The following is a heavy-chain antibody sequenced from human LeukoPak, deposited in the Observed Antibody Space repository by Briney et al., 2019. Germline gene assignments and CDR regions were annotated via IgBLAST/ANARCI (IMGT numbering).Heavy chain of an antibody. CDR3: TTDTGSPKPYYFDY. V-gene: IGHV3-15*05. CDR2: IKSNDGGTT. Sequence: GGPLRLSCAASGFKFSNTWMSWVRQAPGKGLEWVGRIKSNDGGTTEYAAPVKSRFTISRDDSQNTLYLQINNLKTEDTAVYYCTTDTGSPKPYYFDYWGQGALVTVSS. CDR1: GFKFSNTW. D-gene: IGHD1-26*01. J-gene: IGHJ4*02.